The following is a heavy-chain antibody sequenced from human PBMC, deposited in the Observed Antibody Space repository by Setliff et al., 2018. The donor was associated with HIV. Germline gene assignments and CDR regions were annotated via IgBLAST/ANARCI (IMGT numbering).Heavy chain of an antibody. CDR1: GDSVSSDSAA. V-gene: IGHV6-1*01. Sequence: SQTLSLTCAISGDSVSSDSAAWNWIRQSPSRGLEWLARTYYRSKWYTDYAVSVKSRITINPDTSRNQFSLQLSSVIPDDSAVYFCARGGITVYYFDHWAQGTLVTVSS. CDR3: ARGGITVYYFDH. CDR2: TYYRSKWYT. J-gene: IGHJ4*02. D-gene: IGHD3-16*01.